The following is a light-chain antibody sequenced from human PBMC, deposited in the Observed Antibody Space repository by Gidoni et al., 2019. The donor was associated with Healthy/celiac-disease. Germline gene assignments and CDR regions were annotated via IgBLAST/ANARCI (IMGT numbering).Light chain of an antibody. J-gene: IGKJ3*01. CDR3: QQYNSYSTT. Sequence: DIQMTPSPSTLSASVGDSVTITCRASQSISSWLAWYQQKPGKAPKLLIYKASSLESGVPSRFSGRGSGTEFTLTISSLQPDEFATYYCQQYNSYSTTFXPXTKVDIK. CDR1: QSISSW. V-gene: IGKV1-5*03. CDR2: KAS.